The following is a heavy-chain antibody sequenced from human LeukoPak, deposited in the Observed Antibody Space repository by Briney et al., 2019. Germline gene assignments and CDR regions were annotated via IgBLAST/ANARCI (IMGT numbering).Heavy chain of an antibody. J-gene: IGHJ6*02. CDR3: ARGRYYDFWSGYYPDYYYGMDV. Sequence: ASVKVSCKASGGTFSSYAISWVRQAPGQGLEWMGGIIPIFGTANYAQKFQGRVTITADESTSIAYMELSSLRSEDTAVYYCARGRYYDFWSGYYPDYYYGMDVWGRGTTVTVSS. CDR2: IIPIFGTA. V-gene: IGHV1-69*13. D-gene: IGHD3-3*01. CDR1: GGTFSSYA.